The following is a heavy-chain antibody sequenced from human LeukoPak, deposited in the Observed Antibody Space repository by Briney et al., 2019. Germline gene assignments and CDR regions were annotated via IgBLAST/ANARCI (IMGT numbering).Heavy chain of an antibody. CDR3: AKAVTQVYNWFDP. Sequence: GGSLRLSCAPSRFTFSSYAMSWVRQAPGKGLEWVSSIRGSGGNTYYAGSVKGGFTISRDNSKKTLYLQMNTLRAEDTAVYYCAKAVTQVYNWFDPWGQGTLVTVSS. D-gene: IGHD2-8*01. CDR2: IRGSGGNT. CDR1: RFTFSSYA. V-gene: IGHV3-23*01. J-gene: IGHJ5*02.